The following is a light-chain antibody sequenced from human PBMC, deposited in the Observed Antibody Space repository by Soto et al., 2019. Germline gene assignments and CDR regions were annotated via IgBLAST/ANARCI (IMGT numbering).Light chain of an antibody. Sequence: EIVLTQSPGTLSLSPGERAXXXXXXSQNVASNHLAWFQQKPGQAPRLLIYGASTRATGVPARFSGSGSGTEFTLIISSLQSEDVAVYYCQQYNYWPRLFGQGTKVDI. V-gene: IGKV3-15*01. CDR1: QNVASNH. J-gene: IGKJ1*01. CDR3: QQYNYWPRL. CDR2: GAS.